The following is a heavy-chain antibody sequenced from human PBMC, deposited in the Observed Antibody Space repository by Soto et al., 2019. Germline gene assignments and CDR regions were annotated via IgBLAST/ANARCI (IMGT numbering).Heavy chain of an antibody. CDR3: ARGSSSWYIFDY. J-gene: IGHJ4*02. V-gene: IGHV4-59*01. D-gene: IGHD6-13*01. CDR1: GGSISSYY. Sequence: PSETLSLTCTVSGGSISSYYWSWIRQPPGKGLEWIGYIYYSGSTNYNPSLKSRVTISVDTSKNQFSLKLSSVTAADTAVYYCARGSSSWYIFDYWGQGTLVTVS. CDR2: IYYSGST.